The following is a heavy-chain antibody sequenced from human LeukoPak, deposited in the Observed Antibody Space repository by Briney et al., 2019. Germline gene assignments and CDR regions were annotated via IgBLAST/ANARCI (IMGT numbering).Heavy chain of an antibody. D-gene: IGHD2-15*01. J-gene: IGHJ4*02. CDR1: GGSISSSSYY. Sequence: PSETLSLTRTVSGGSISSSSYYWGWIRQPPGKGLEWIGSIYYSGSTYYNPSLKSRVTISVDTSKNQFSLKLSSVTAADTAVYYCEVSGGFDYWGQGTLVTVSS. CDR2: IYYSGST. CDR3: EVSGGFDY. V-gene: IGHV4-39*01.